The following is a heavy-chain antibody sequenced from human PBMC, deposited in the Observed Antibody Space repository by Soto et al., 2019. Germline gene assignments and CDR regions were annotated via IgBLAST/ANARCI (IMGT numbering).Heavy chain of an antibody. J-gene: IGHJ4*02. CDR2: AYHNGLT. Sequence: SETLSLTCAVSGDSVTSNGWWSFFRQPPGRGLEWIGEAYHNGLTDYNPSLKSRVTMSVDTSKNEFSLKLTSLTAADTAIYYCARDAAVPGESDRFDYWGQGTLVTVSS. CDR3: ARDAAVPGESDRFDY. CDR1: GDSVTSNGW. D-gene: IGHD6-19*01. V-gene: IGHV4-4*02.